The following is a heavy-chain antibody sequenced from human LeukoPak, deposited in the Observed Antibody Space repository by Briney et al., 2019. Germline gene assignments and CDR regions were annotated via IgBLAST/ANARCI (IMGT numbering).Heavy chain of an antibody. J-gene: IGHJ4*02. V-gene: IGHV3-21*01. Sequence: GGSLKLSCAASGFTFSSYSMNWVRQASGKGLEWVSSISSSSSYIYYADSVKGRFTISRDNAKNSLYLQMNSLRAEDTAVYYCAGQQLVESYFDYWGQGTLVTVSS. CDR1: GFTFSSYS. D-gene: IGHD6-13*01. CDR2: ISSSSSYI. CDR3: AGQQLVESYFDY.